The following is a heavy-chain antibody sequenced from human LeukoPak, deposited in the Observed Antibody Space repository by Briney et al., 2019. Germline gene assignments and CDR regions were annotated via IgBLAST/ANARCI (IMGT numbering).Heavy chain of an antibody. Sequence: TLSLTCTVSGGSISSYYWSWIRQPPGKGLEWIGYIYYSGSTNYNPSLKSRVTISVDTSKNQFSLKLSSVTAADTAVYYCARENDFWSGYPYFDYWGQGTLVTVSS. D-gene: IGHD3-3*01. CDR2: IYYSGST. J-gene: IGHJ4*02. CDR3: ARENDFWSGYPYFDY. V-gene: IGHV4-59*01. CDR1: GGSISSYY.